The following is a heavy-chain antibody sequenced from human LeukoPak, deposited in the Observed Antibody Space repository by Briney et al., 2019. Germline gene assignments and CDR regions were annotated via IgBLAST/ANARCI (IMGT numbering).Heavy chain of an antibody. J-gene: IGHJ5*02. V-gene: IGHV4-34*01. CDR2: INHSGST. CDR3: ATRPDIAATGPGWFDR. Sequence: SETLSLTCAVYGGSFSGYYWSWIRQPPGKGLEWIGEINHSGSTNYNSSLKSRVAISVDTSKNQFSLKVTSVTAADTAVYYCATRPDIAATGPGWFDRWGQGTLVTVSS. CDR1: GGSFSGYY. D-gene: IGHD6-13*01.